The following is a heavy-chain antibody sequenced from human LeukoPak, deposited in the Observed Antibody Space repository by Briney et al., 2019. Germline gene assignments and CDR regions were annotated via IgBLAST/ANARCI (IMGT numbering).Heavy chain of an antibody. CDR1: GFTVSSNY. CDR3: AKDPRDHSYGWSWRYFDY. Sequence: PGGSLRLSCAASGFTVSSNYMSWVRQAPGKGLEWVAFIRYDGSNKYYADSVKGRFTISRDNSKNTLYLQMNSLRAGDTAVYYCAKDPRDHSYGWSWRYFDYWGQGTLVTVSS. CDR2: IRYDGSNK. V-gene: IGHV3-30*02. J-gene: IGHJ4*02. D-gene: IGHD5-18*01.